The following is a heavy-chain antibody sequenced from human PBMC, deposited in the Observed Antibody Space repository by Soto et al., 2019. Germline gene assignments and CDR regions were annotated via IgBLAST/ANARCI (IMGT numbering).Heavy chain of an antibody. CDR2: IIPVFGTA. D-gene: IGHD5-12*01. Sequence: SVKVSCKASGGTFSSYAISWVRQAPGEGLEWMGGIIPVFGTANYAQKFQGRVTITADESTSTAYMELSSLRSEDTAVYYCASGVATIYYYYYGMDVWGQGTMVTVSS. J-gene: IGHJ6*02. V-gene: IGHV1-69*13. CDR1: GGTFSSYA. CDR3: ASGVATIYYYYYGMDV.